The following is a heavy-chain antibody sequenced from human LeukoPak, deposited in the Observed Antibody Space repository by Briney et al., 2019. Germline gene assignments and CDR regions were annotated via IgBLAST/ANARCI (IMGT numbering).Heavy chain of an antibody. CDR2: ISTSGST. D-gene: IGHD4-17*01. CDR3: ARAKGAVTTFDY. J-gene: IGHJ4*02. CDR1: GGSISSYY. V-gene: IGHV4-4*07. Sequence: SETLSLTCTVSGGSISSYYWSWIRQPAGKGLESIGHISTSGSTNYNPSLKSRVTMSVDTSKNQFSLKLSSVTAADTAVYYCARAKGAVTTFDYWGQGTLVTVSS.